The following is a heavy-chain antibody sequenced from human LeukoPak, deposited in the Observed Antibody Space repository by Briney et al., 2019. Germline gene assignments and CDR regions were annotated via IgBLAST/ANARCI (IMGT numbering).Heavy chain of an antibody. V-gene: IGHV3-30-3*01. CDR1: GFTFSSYA. Sequence: PGGSLRLSCAASGFTFSSYAMHWVRQAPGKGLEWVAVISYVGSNKYYADSVKGRFTISRDNAKNSLYLQMNSLRAEDTAVYYCARDSHLTGYSSLSNYYYYYGMDVWGQGTTVTVSS. CDR3: ARDSHLTGYSSLSNYYYYYGMDV. D-gene: IGHD3-9*01. J-gene: IGHJ6*02. CDR2: ISYVGSNK.